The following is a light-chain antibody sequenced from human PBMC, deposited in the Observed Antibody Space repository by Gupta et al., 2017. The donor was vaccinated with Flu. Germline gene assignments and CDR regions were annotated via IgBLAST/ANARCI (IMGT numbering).Light chain of an antibody. CDR2: KDT. V-gene: IGLV3-25*01. CDR1: ALPKQY. CDR3: QSADITGASRV. Sequence: APAMSVSPGQTATITCSGSALPKQYVYWYRQRPGQAPVLLIYKDTERASGIPDRISGSSSGTRVTLTIRGVQTEDEADYYCQSADITGASRVFGGGTKLFVL. J-gene: IGLJ3*02.